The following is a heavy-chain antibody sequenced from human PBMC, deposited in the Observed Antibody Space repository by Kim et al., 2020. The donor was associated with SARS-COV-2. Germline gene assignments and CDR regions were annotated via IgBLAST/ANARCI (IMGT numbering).Heavy chain of an antibody. CDR1: GFTFSNYG. J-gene: IGHJ1*01. D-gene: IGHD3-10*01. V-gene: IGHV3-30*03. CDR2: ISYDETNE. CDR3: AREGSSGSFPVY. Sequence: GGSLRLSCVVSGFTFSNYGMHWVRQAPGKGLEWVALISYDETNEYYADSVKGRFTISRDNSKNTLYLEINSLRDEDRAVYYCAREGSSGSFPVYWGLG.